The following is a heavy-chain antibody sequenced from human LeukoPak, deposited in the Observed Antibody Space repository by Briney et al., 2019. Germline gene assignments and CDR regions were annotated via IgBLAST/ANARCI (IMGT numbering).Heavy chain of an antibody. Sequence: SETLSLTCTVSGYSISSGYYWGWIRQPPGKGLEWIGSIYHSGSTYYNPSLKSRVTISVDTSKNQFSLKLSSVTAADTAVYYCARERAYDYGDYAGQPDYWGQGTLVTVSS. V-gene: IGHV4-38-2*02. CDR2: IYHSGST. J-gene: IGHJ4*02. D-gene: IGHD4-17*01. CDR3: ARERAYDYGDYAGQPDY. CDR1: GYSISSGYY.